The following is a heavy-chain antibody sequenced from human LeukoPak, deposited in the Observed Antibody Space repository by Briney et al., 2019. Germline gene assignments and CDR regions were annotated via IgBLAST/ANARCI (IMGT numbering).Heavy chain of an antibody. CDR1: GFSFSIYF. D-gene: IGHD3-16*01. J-gene: IGHJ4*02. CDR3: AGGGDFDY. Sequence: GGSLRLSCAASGFSFSIYFMNWVRQAPGKGLEWVSSTSRTSEYIHYVDSVRGRFAISRHNAKNSVYLQMNSLRAEDTAVYFCAGGGDFDYWGQGILVTVSA. V-gene: IGHV3-21*01. CDR2: TSRTSEYI.